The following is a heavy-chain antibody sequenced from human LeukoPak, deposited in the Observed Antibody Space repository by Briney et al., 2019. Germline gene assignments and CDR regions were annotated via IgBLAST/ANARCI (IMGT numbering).Heavy chain of an antibody. Sequence: PGGSLRLSCAASGFTFSSYAMSWVRQAPGKGLEWVSAISGSGGSTYYADSVKGRFTISRDNSKNTLYLQMNSLRAEDTAVYYCANLGYYDSSGYYIGSAFDIWGQGTMVTVSS. V-gene: IGHV3-23*01. J-gene: IGHJ3*02. D-gene: IGHD3-22*01. CDR2: ISGSGGST. CDR3: ANLGYYDSSGYYIGSAFDI. CDR1: GFTFSSYA.